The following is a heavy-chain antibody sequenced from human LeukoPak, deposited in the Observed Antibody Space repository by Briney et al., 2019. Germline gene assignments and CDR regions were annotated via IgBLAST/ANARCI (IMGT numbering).Heavy chain of an antibody. CDR2: ISGSGSST. J-gene: IGHJ4*02. Sequence: GGSLRLSCAASRFTFSSYAMSWVRQAPGKGLEWVSAISGSGSSTYYADSVKGRFTISRDNSKNTLHLQMNSLRAEDTAVYYCARKDGDRSLTGYFDYWGQGTLVTVSS. CDR3: ARKDGDRSLTGYFDY. V-gene: IGHV3-23*01. CDR1: RFTFSSYA. D-gene: IGHD4-17*01.